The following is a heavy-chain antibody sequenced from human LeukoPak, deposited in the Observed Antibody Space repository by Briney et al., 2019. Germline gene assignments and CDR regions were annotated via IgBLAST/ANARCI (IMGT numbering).Heavy chain of an antibody. Sequence: PSETLSLTCAAHGGSFSGYYRSWIRQSPGKGLEWIGEINDSGSTNYNPSLTRRVTVSVEESNNQFSLKLRSVTGADTAVYYCARISRWLVVILYNYVVVWGNGATVSVSS. V-gene: IGHV4-34*01. J-gene: IGHJ6*04. CDR2: INDSGST. CDR1: GGSFSGYY. CDR3: ARISRWLVVILYNYVVV. D-gene: IGHD3-10*02.